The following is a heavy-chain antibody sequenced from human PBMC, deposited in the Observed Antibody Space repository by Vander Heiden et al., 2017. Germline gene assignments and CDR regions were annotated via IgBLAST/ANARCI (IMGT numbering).Heavy chain of an antibody. CDR2: INAGNGNT. J-gene: IGHJ4*02. V-gene: IGHV1-3*01. Sequence: QVPLVPSGAEVQKPGASVNVSCKASGYTFTSYAMHWVRQAPGRRLEWMGWINAGNGNTKYSQKFQGRVTITRDTSASTAYMGLSSLRSEDTAVYYCARSRSYTAMSNSNYYFDYWGQGTLVTVSS. CDR3: ARSRSYTAMSNSNYYFDY. CDR1: GYTFTSYA. D-gene: IGHD5-18*01.